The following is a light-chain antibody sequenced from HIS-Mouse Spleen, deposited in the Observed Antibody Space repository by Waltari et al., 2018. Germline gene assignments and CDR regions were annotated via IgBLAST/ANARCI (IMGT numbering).Light chain of an antibody. CDR1: QGISSY. J-gene: IGKJ1*01. V-gene: IGKV1-9*01. CDR3: QQLNSYPPT. CDR2: AAS. Sequence: DIQLTQSLSFLSASVGDRVTITCRASQGISSYLAWYQQKPGKDPKLLIYAASTLQSGVPSRFSGSGSGTEFTLTISSLQPEDFATYYCQQLNSYPPTFGQGTKVEIK.